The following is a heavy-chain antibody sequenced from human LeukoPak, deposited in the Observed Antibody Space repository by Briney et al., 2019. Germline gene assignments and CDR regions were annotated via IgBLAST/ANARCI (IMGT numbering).Heavy chain of an antibody. CDR3: VRDRGYSTFDY. CDR2: INLDGSEI. D-gene: IGHD3-22*01. J-gene: IGHJ4*02. Sequence: GGSLILSCAASGFTFSSFAMTWARPAPGKGLEWVANINLDGSEINYLDSLTGRLTISRDNAKDSLYLQMNGLRAEDAAVYFCVRDRGYSTFDYWGQGTLVTVSS. CDR1: GFTFSSFA. V-gene: IGHV3-7*03.